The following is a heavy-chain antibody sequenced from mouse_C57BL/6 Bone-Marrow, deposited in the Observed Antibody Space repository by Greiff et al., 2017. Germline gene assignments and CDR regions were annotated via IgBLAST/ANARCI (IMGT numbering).Heavy chain of an antibody. Sequence: EVQRVESGEGLVKPGGSLKLSCAASGFTFSSYAMSWVRQTPEKRLEWVAYISSGGDYIYYADTVKGRFTIARDNARNTLYLQMSSLKSEDTAMYYCTRGYYGSSRYWYFDVWGTGTTVTVAS. V-gene: IGHV5-9-1*02. CDR3: TRGYYGSSRYWYFDV. D-gene: IGHD1-1*01. CDR2: ISSGGDYI. J-gene: IGHJ1*03. CDR1: GFTFSSYA.